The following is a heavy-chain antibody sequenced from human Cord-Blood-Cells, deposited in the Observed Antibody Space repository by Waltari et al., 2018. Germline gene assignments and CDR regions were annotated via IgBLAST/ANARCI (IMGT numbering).Heavy chain of an antibody. V-gene: IGHV3-9*01. D-gene: IGHD4-4*01. CDR3: AKGHPTVTTNYYYYYGMDV. CDR2: ISWNSGSI. J-gene: IGHJ6*02. CDR1: A. Sequence: AKHWVRQAPGKGLEWVSGISWNSGSIGYADSVKGRFTISRDNAKNSLYLQMNSLRAEDTALYYCAKGHPTVTTNYYYYYGMDVWGQGTKVTVSS.